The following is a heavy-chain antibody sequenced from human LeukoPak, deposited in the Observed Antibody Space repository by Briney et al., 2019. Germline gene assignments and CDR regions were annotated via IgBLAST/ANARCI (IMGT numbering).Heavy chain of an antibody. Sequence: SETLSLTCTVPGGSISSYYWSWIRQPPGKGLEWIGYIYYSGSTNYNPSLKSRVTIPVDTSKNQFSLKLSSVTAADTAVYYCARTFAVAGDLDYWGQGTLVTVSS. D-gene: IGHD6-19*01. J-gene: IGHJ4*02. V-gene: IGHV4-59*08. CDR3: ARTFAVAGDLDY. CDR1: GGSISSYY. CDR2: IYYSGST.